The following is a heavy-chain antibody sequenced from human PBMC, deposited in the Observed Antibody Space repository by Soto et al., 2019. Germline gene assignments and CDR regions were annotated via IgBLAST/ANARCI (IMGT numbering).Heavy chain of an antibody. D-gene: IGHD3-3*01. J-gene: IGHJ6*03. V-gene: IGHV4-39*01. CDR1: GGSISSSSYY. CDR3: ARPRKGRFLEQDYMDV. CDR2: IYYSGST. Sequence: QLQLQESGPGLVKPSETLSLTCTVSGGSISSSSYYWGWIRQPPGKGLEWIGSIYYSGSTYYNPSLKSRVTISVDTSKNQFSLKLSSVTAADTAVYYCARPRKGRFLEQDYMDVWGKGTTVTVSS.